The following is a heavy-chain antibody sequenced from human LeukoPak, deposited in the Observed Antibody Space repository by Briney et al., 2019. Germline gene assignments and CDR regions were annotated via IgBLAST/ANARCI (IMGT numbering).Heavy chain of an antibody. D-gene: IGHD3-22*01. CDR1: GYSITSDYY. Sequence: SETLSLTCTVSGYSITSDYYWDWVRQPPGKGLEWIGYIYYSGSTNYNPSLKSRVTISVDTSKNQFSLKLSSVTAADTAVYYCAGTYYYDSSGYYDYWGQGTLVTVSS. CDR3: AGTYYYDSSGYYDY. J-gene: IGHJ4*02. CDR2: IYYSGST. V-gene: IGHV4-38-2*02.